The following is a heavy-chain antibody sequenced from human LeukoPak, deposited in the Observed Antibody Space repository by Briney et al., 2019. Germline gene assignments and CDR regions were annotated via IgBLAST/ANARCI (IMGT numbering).Heavy chain of an antibody. J-gene: IGHJ4*02. CDR2: IYYSGST. CDR3: ARESIAARDSDY. D-gene: IGHD6-6*01. CDR1: GGSISSGDYY. V-gene: IGHV4-30-4*01. Sequence: SQTLSLTCTVSGGSISSGDYYWSWIRQPPGKGLEWVGYIYYSGSTYYNPSLKSRVTISVDTSKNQFSLKLSSVTAADTAVYYCARESIAARDSDYWGQGTLVTASS.